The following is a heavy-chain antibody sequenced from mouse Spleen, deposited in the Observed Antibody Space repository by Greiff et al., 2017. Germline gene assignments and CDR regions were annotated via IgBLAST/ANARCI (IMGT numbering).Heavy chain of an antibody. V-gene: IGHV1-7*01. CDR1: GYTFTSYW. Sequence: VQGVESGAELAKPGASVKMSCKASGYTFTSYWMHWVKQRPGQGLEWIGYINPSTGYTEYNQKFKDKATLTADKSSSTAYMQLSSLTSEDSAVYYCARYAMDYWGQGTSVTVSS. J-gene: IGHJ4*01. CDR2: INPSTGYT. CDR3: ARYAMDY.